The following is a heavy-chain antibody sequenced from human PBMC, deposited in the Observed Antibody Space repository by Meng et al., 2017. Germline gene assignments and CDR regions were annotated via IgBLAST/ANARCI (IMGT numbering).Heavy chain of an antibody. CDR1: GGSISSYY. Sequence: QVQLRQSGPGLVKPSATLSLTCTVSGGSISSYYWSWIRQPPGKGLEWIGYIYYSGSTNYNPSLKSRVTISVDTSKNQFSLKLSSVTAADTAVYYCARVAYSYAAPHAFDIWGQGTMVTVSS. D-gene: IGHD5-18*01. J-gene: IGHJ3*02. V-gene: IGHV4-59*01. CDR2: IYYSGST. CDR3: ARVAYSYAAPHAFDI.